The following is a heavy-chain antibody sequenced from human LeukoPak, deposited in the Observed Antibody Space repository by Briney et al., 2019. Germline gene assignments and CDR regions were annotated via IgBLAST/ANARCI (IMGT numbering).Heavy chain of an antibody. CDR2: MSHDGTNE. D-gene: IGHD2-15*01. V-gene: IGHV3-30-3*01. Sequence: PGGSLRLSCAASGFTFSSYSMHWVRQAPGKGLEWVALMSHDGTNEYYADSVKGRFTISRDYSKNTLYLQMNSLRGEDTAVYYCARSATPYSSGWQTSYWGQGTLVTVSS. CDR1: GFTFSSYS. J-gene: IGHJ4*02. CDR3: ARSATPYSSGWQTSY.